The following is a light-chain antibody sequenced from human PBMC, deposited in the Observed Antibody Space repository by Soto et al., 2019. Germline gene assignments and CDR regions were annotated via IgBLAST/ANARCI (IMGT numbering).Light chain of an antibody. CDR3: SSYTSSSTFVV. J-gene: IGLJ2*01. V-gene: IGLV2-14*01. CDR2: DVS. Sequence: QSALTQPASVSGSPGQSITISCTGTSSDIGGYNYVSWYQQYPGKAPKLMIFDVSDRPSGVSNRFSGSKSGTTASLTISGLQAEDEADYYCSSYTSSSTFVVFGGGTQLTVL. CDR1: SSDIGGYNY.